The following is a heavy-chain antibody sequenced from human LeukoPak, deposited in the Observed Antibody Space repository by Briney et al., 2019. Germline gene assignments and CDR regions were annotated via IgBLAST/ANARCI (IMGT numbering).Heavy chain of an antibody. Sequence: SETLSLTCAVYGGSFSGYYWTWIRQPPGKGLEWIGEINHSGSTYYNPSLKSRVTISVDTSKNQFSLKLSSVTAADTAVYYCARHDDFWSGYPLSFDYWGQGTLVTVSS. CDR3: ARHDDFWSGYPLSFDY. CDR2: INHSGST. J-gene: IGHJ4*02. V-gene: IGHV4-34*01. CDR1: GGSFSGYY. D-gene: IGHD3-3*01.